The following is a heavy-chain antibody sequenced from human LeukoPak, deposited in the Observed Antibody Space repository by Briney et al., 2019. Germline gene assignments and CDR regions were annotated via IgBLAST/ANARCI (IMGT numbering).Heavy chain of an antibody. V-gene: IGHV3-48*03. J-gene: IGHJ4*02. CDR2: ISTSGDSI. CDR1: GFTFSSYE. D-gene: IGHD4-17*01. Sequence: SGGSLRLSCAAYGFTFSSYEMNWVRQTPGKGLEWLSYISTSGDSIYYADSVKGRFTISRDNTMNSLYLQMNSLRAEDTAVYYCARGGSNYGDPGGYFDYWGQGTLVTVSS. CDR3: ARGGSNYGDPGGYFDY.